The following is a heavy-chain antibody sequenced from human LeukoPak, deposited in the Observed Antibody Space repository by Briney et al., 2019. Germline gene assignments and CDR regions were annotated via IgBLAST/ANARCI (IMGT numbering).Heavy chain of an antibody. J-gene: IGHJ4*02. CDR1: GFTFSSFS. D-gene: IGHD6-13*01. V-gene: IGHV3-21*01. CDR3: AKDTTAWYRFDY. Sequence: GGCLRLSCAASGFTFSSFSMNWVRQAPGKGLEWVSSISSSSSYIYYADSLKGRFTISRDNAKNSLYLQMNSLRAEDTAVYYCAKDTTAWYRFDYWGQGTLVTVSS. CDR2: ISSSSSYI.